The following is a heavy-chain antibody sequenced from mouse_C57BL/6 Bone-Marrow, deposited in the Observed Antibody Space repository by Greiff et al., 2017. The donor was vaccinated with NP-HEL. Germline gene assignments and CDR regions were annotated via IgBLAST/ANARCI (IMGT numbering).Heavy chain of an antibody. J-gene: IGHJ3*01. CDR3: ARLDYSNYAWFAY. Sequence: QVQLQQPGTELVKPGASVKLSCKASGYTFTSYWMHWVKQRPGQGLEWIGNINPSNGGTNYNEKFKSKATLTVDKSSSTAYMQLSSLTSEDSAVDYCARLDYSNYAWFAYWGQGTLVTVSA. V-gene: IGHV1-53*01. CDR2: INPSNGGT. D-gene: IGHD2-5*01. CDR1: GYTFTSYW.